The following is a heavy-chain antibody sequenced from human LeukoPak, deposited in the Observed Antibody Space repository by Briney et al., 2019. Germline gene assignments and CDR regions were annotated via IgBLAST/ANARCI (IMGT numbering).Heavy chain of an antibody. Sequence: SETLSLTCTVSGGSISSYYWSWIRQSAAKGLEWIGRIYTSENTNYNPSLKSRVTMSVDTSKNQFSLKLSSVTAADTAVYYCARVGLRQTAWFDPWGQGTLVTVSS. CDR2: IYTSENT. V-gene: IGHV4-4*07. CDR1: GGSISSYY. CDR3: ARVGLRQTAWFDP. J-gene: IGHJ5*02. D-gene: IGHD5-12*01.